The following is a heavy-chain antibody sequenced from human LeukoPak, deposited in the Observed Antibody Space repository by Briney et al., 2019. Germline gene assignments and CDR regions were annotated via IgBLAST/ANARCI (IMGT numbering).Heavy chain of an antibody. J-gene: IGHJ5*02. V-gene: IGHV1-46*01. CDR1: AYTFSNYL. CDR3: ARDLGLRGVTNWFDP. Sequence: GASVKVSCKASAYTFSNYLIHWVRQAPGQGLEWMGMIDPKSGSTDNTQEFQARVSMTRDTSTSTVHMELSSLRSEDTAVYYCARDLGLRGVTNWFDPWGQGTLVTVSS. D-gene: IGHD3-10*01. CDR2: IDPKSGST.